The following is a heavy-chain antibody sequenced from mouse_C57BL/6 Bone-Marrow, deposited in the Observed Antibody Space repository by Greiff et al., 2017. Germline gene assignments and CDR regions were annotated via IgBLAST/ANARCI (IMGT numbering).Heavy chain of an antibody. D-gene: IGHD1-1*01. J-gene: IGHJ3*01. CDR2: IDPGNGDT. CDR1: GFNIKDAY. Sequence: VQLQQSGAELVRPGASVKLSCTASGFNIKDAYMHWVKQRPEQGLEWIGWIDPGNGDTEYASKFQGKATITADTSSNTAYLQLSSLTSEDTAVYYCTTLLAWFAYWGQGTLVTVSA. CDR3: TTLLAWFAY. V-gene: IGHV14-4*01.